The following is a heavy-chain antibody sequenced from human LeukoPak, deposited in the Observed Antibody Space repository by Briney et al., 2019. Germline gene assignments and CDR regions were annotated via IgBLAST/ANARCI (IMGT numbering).Heavy chain of an antibody. CDR1: GGSFSGYY. CDR3: ARVPRVGSSWRKIDY. V-gene: IGHV4-34*01. CDR2: INHSGST. Sequence: SETLSLTCAVYGGSFSGYYWSWIRQPPGKGLEWIGEINHSGSTNYNPSLKSRVTISVDTSKNQFSLKLRSVTAADTAVYYCARVPRVGSSWRKIDYWGQGTLVTVSS. J-gene: IGHJ4*02. D-gene: IGHD6-13*01.